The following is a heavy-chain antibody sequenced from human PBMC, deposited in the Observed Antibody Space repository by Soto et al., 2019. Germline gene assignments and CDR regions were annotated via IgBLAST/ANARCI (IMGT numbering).Heavy chain of an antibody. V-gene: IGHV1-46*01. CDR2: INPNGGST. CDR1: GYTFPNYY. Sequence: QVQLMQSGAEVTKPGASVRVSCKASGYTFPNYYVHWVRQAPGQGLEWMGFINPNGGSTTYAQKFQGRFTVTTDTSTRTVYMQLSSLRSEDAAVFYCARSAPYDYWGHGTLVTVSS. J-gene: IGHJ4*01. CDR3: ARSAPYDY.